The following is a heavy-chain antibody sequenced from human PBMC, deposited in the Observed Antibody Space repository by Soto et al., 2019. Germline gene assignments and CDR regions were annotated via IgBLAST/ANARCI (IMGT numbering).Heavy chain of an antibody. CDR2: IKQDGSEK. J-gene: IGHJ6*02. CDR3: ARIASTDRGWDV. V-gene: IGHV3-7*01. Sequence: EVQLVASGGGLVQPGGSLRLSCAASGFTFSNYWMSWVRQAPVKGLEWVGNIKQDGSEKNYVDFVEGRFTISRDNAENSLYLQVNSLRVEDTAVYYCARIASTDRGWDVWGQGTTVVVSS. D-gene: IGHD6-13*01. CDR1: GFTFSNYW.